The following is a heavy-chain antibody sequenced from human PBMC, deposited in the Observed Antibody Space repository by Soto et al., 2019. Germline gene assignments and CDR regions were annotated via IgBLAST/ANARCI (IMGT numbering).Heavy chain of an antibody. CDR1: GFTFSGSA. D-gene: IGHD5-12*01. CDR3: TRHDPYGGYVD. Sequence: PGGSLRLSCAASGFTFSGSAMHWVRQASGKGLEWVGRIRSKANSYATAYAASVKGRFTISRDDSKNTAYLQMNSLKTEDTAVYYCTRHDPYGGYVDWGQGTLVTVSS. V-gene: IGHV3-73*01. CDR2: IRSKANSYAT. J-gene: IGHJ4*02.